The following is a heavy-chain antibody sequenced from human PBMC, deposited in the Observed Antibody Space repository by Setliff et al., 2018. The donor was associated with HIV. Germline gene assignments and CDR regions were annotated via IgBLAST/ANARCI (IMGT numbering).Heavy chain of an antibody. CDR1: GFTFSTYA. CDR3: ARETTTLVGDLLLFDY. D-gene: IGHD3-10*02. J-gene: IGHJ4*02. V-gene: IGHV3-23*01. CDR2: ISSSVGTT. Sequence: GGSLRLSCAASGFTFSTYAMTWVRQAPGKGLEWVSSISSSVGTTYCADTVKGRFTISRDNSKNTLYLQLNSLRVEDTAVYYCARETTTLVGDLLLFDYWGQGTLVTVSS.